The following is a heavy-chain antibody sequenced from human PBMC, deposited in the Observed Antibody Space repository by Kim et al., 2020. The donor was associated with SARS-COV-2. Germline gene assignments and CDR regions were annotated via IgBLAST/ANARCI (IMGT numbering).Heavy chain of an antibody. CDR1: GGSFSGYY. CDR2: INHSGST. CDR3: ARQRRRQWLVYYYMDV. Sequence: SETLSLTCAVYGGSFSGYYWSWIRQPPGKGLEWIGEINHSGSTNYNPSLKSRVTISVDTSKNQFSLKPSSVTAADTAVYYCARQRRRQWLVYYYMDVWGKGTTVTVSS. D-gene: IGHD6-19*01. V-gene: IGHV4-34*01. J-gene: IGHJ6*03.